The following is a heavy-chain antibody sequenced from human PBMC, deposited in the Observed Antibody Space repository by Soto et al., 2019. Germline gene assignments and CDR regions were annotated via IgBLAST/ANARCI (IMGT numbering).Heavy chain of an antibody. CDR3: ARWYYDILTGSYGLDV. CDR2: IGSSRSYI. D-gene: IGHD3-9*01. V-gene: IGHV3-21*01. CDR1: GFTFSSHS. J-gene: IGHJ6*02. Sequence: GESLKISCAASGFTFSSHSMNWVRQAPGKGLEWVSTIGSSRSYIYYADSVKGRFTISRDNTKNSLFLQMNSLRGEDTAVYYCARWYYDILTGSYGLDVWGQGTTVTVSS.